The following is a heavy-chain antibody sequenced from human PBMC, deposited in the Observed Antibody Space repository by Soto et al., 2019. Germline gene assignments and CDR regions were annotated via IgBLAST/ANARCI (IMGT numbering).Heavy chain of an antibody. CDR1: GFTFSSYA. J-gene: IGHJ3*02. Sequence: GGSLRLSCAASGFTFSSYAMSWVRQAPGKGLEWVSAISGSGGSTYYADSVKGRFTISRDNSKNSLYLQMNSLRAEDTAVYYCARANDYGDYEGAFVIWGQGTMVTVSS. CDR3: ARANDYGDYEGAFVI. V-gene: IGHV3-23*01. D-gene: IGHD4-17*01. CDR2: ISGSGGST.